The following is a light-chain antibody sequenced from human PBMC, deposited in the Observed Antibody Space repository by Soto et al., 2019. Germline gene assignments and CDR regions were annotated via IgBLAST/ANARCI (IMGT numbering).Light chain of an antibody. J-gene: IGKJ2*01. Sequence: DIQMTQSPSTLSASVGDRVTITFRASLSVNRWLAWYPQKPGKAPKLLIYDASRLQSGVPSRFSASGSGTDFTLTISRLQPDDFATYYCQEYNSYSQTFGQGTKVDIK. V-gene: IGKV1-5*01. CDR2: DAS. CDR3: QEYNSYSQT. CDR1: LSVNRW.